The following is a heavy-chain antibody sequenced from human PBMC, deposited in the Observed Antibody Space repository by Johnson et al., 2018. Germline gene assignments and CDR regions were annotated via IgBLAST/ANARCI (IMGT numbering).Heavy chain of an antibody. V-gene: IGHV3-49*03. Sequence: VQLVQSGGGLVQPGRSLRLSCTASGFTFGDYAMSWFRQAPGKGLEWVGFIRSKAYGGTTEYAASVKGRFTISRDDSKSIAYLQMNSLKTEDTAVYYCTKTWGGDCYYFQHWGQGTLVTVSS. CDR3: TKTWGGDCYYFQH. CDR1: GFTFGDYA. J-gene: IGHJ1*01. D-gene: IGHD2-21*02. CDR2: IRSKAYGGTT.